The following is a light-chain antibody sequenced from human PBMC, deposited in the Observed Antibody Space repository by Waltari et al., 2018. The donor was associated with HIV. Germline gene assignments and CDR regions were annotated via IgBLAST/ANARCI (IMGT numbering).Light chain of an antibody. J-gene: IGLJ1*01. CDR3: QVWDSSSDHPYV. CDR2: DDR. Sequence: SFVLTQPPSVSVAPGQTARITCGQDNIGSKSVHWYQQKPGQAPVLVVYDDRDRPSRIPGQFSGSNSGNTATLTISRVEAGDEADYYCQVWDSSSDHPYVFGTGTKVTVL. CDR1: NIGSKS. V-gene: IGLV3-21*02.